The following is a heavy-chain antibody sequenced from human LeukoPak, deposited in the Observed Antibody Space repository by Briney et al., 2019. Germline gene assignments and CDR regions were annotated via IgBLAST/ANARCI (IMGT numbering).Heavy chain of an antibody. CDR1: GYTFTSYG. J-gene: IGHJ4*02. Sequence: ASVKVSCKASGYTFTSYGISWVRQAPGQGLEWMGWISAYNGNTNYAQKLQGRVTMTTDTSTSTAYMGLRSLRSDGTAVYYCARQIRYFDPSDYWGQGTLVTVSS. V-gene: IGHV1-18*01. CDR3: ARQIRYFDPSDY. CDR2: ISAYNGNT. D-gene: IGHD3-9*01.